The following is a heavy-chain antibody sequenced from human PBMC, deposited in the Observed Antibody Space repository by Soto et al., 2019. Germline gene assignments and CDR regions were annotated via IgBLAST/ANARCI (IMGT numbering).Heavy chain of an antibody. CDR1: GFTFSSYA. D-gene: IGHD3-22*01. CDR3: ARNTYYYDSRGYYLGAFDI. CDR2: ISYDGSNK. Sequence: HPGGSLRLSCAASGFTFSSYAMHWVRQAPGKGLEGVAVISYDGSNKYYADSVKGRFTISRDNSKNTLYLQMNSLRAEDTAVYDCARNTYYYDSRGYYLGAFDIWGQGTMVTVSS. J-gene: IGHJ3*02. V-gene: IGHV3-30-3*01.